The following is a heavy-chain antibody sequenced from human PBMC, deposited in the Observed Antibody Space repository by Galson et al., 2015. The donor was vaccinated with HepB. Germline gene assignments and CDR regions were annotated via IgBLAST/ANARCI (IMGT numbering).Heavy chain of an antibody. CDR1: GFTFNTYW. J-gene: IGHJ4*02. CDR3: ARDLAHHYHRGGYNLGFDY. CDR2: IKQDGVDK. V-gene: IGHV3-7*01. Sequence: SLRLSCAASGFTFNTYWMSWVRQAPGKGLEWVASIKQDGVDKYYVDSVKGRFTISRDNAKNSLYLQMNSLGAEDTAVYFCARDLAHHYHRGGYNLGFDYWGQGTLVTVSS. D-gene: IGHD3-22*01.